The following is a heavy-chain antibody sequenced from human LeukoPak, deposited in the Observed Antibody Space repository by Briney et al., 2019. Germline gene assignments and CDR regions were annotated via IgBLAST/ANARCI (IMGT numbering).Heavy chain of an antibody. CDR2: ISYDGSNK. D-gene: IGHD1-26*01. J-gene: IGHJ4*02. CDR1: GFTFSSYA. V-gene: IGHV3-30*04. Sequence: PGRSLRLSCAASGFTFSSYAMHWVRQAPGKGLEWVAVISYDGSNKYYADSVKGRFTISRDNSKNTLYLQMNSLRAEDTAVYYCARAPQRGIVGATPFDYWGQGTPVTVSS. CDR3: ARAPQRGIVGATPFDY.